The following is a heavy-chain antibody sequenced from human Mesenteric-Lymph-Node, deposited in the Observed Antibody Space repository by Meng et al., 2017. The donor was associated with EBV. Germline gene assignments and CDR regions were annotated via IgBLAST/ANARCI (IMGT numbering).Heavy chain of an antibody. D-gene: IGHD3-22*01. J-gene: IGHJ4*02. V-gene: IGHV1-2*06. Sequence: QVQLVQSGAEVKKPGASVKVSCKASAYSYSGYYLHWVRQAPGQGLEWMGRINPRSGATSYAEKFQGRLAMTGDTSVSTAYMELASLRSDDTAAYFCSHTDYFDNTGHHWGQGTLVTVSS. CDR2: INPRSGAT. CDR1: AYSYSGYY. CDR3: SHTDYFDNTGHH.